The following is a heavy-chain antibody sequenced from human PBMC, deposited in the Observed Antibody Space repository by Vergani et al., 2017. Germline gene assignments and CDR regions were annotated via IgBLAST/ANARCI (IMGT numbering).Heavy chain of an antibody. CDR2: ISSSSSTI. J-gene: IGHJ6*02. D-gene: IGHD3-22*01. V-gene: IGHV3-48*02. Sequence: EVQLLESGGGLVQPGGSLRLSCAASGFTFSSYSMNWVRQAPGKGLEWVSYISSSSSTIYYADSVKGRFTISRDNAKNSLYLQMNSLRDEDTAVYYCARDYHPYYYDSSGYYQIDYYGMDVWGQGTTVTVSS. CDR3: ARDYHPYYYDSSGYYQIDYYGMDV. CDR1: GFTFSSYS.